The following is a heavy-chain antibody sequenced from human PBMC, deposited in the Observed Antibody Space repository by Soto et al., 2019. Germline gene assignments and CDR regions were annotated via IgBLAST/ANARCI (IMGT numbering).Heavy chain of an antibody. CDR1: GGSISSGGYF. D-gene: IGHD1-1*01. V-gene: IGHV4-31*03. CDR2: IFYSGTT. J-gene: IGHJ4*02. CDR3: ARGVLY. Sequence: QVQLQESGPGLVKPSQTLSLTCTASGGSISSGGYFWSWIRQPPGKGLEWIGNIFYSGTTYYNPSLKSRGTISVDTSKNPFSLQLSSVTAAATAVYFCARGVLYWGQGTLVTVSS.